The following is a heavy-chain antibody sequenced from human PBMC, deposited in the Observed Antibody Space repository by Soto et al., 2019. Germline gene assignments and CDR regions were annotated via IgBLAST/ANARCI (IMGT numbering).Heavy chain of an antibody. V-gene: IGHV4-59*08. CDR1: GGSLSRYY. D-gene: IGHD3-10*01. Sequence: PSETLSLTCTVSGGSLSRYYWSWIRQPPGKGLEWIADIYYSGSTNYNPSLKSRVTISLDTSKNQFSLRLSSVTAADTAVYYCVRHGSGNYYNFNFDYWGRGTLVTVSS. CDR3: VRHGSGNYYNFNFDY. CDR2: IYYSGST. J-gene: IGHJ4*02.